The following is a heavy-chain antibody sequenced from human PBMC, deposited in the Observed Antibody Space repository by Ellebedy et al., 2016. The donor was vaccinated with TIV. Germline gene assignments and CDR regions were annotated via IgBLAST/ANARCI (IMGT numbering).Heavy chain of an antibody. J-gene: IGHJ5*02. Sequence: MPSETLSLTCTVSGGSISTYFWSWIRQPPGEGLEWIGYISDSGSTTYNPSLRSRVSISLDTSNDQLSLKLTSLTAADTAVYYCARGGHDYEGWLDVWGQGTPVTVSS. D-gene: IGHD4-17*01. CDR1: GGSISTYF. CDR2: ISDSGST. V-gene: IGHV4-59*12. CDR3: ARGGHDYEGWLDV.